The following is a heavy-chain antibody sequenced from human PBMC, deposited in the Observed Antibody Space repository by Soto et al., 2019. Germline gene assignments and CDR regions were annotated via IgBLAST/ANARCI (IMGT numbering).Heavy chain of an antibody. CDR3: AKDTYYYDSSGYYFAFDI. V-gene: IGHV3-23*01. J-gene: IGHJ3*02. D-gene: IGHD3-22*01. Sequence: GGSLRLSCAASGFTFSSYAMSWVRQAPGKGLEWVSAISGSGGSTYYADSVKGRFTISRDNSKNTLYLQMNSLRAEDTAVYYCAKDTYYYDSSGYYFAFDIWGQGTMVNVSS. CDR2: ISGSGGST. CDR1: GFTFSSYA.